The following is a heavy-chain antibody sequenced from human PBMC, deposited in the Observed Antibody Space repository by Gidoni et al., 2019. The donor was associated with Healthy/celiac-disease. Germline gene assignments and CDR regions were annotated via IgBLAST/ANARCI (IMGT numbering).Heavy chain of an antibody. V-gene: IGHV4-30-2*01. CDR1: GGSSGNGGYP. CDR2: LYHSGST. J-gene: IGHJ5*02. D-gene: IGHD3-3*01. Sequence: QLQLQESGSVLVKPARTLYLNCALSGGSSGNGGYPLCWLRQPPGKGRAWIGYLYHSGSTSYNPSLKSRVTISVDRSKNQFSLKLSSVTAADTAVYYCPRSSDDFWSGYPHRRFWFDPWGQGTLVTVSS. CDR3: PRSSDDFWSGYPHRRFWFDP.